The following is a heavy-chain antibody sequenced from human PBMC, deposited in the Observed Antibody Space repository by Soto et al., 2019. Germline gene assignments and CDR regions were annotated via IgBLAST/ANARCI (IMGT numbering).Heavy chain of an antibody. V-gene: IGHV1-2*02. Sequence: QVQLVQSGAEVKKPGASVKVSCKASGYTFTDYFIHWVRQAPGQGFEWMGWFNPNSRGTNYAQKFQGRVTMTRDTSNSTAYMELRGLRSDDTAVYYCARVTLKAGNWFDPWGQGTLVTVSS. CDR3: ARVTLKAGNWFDP. J-gene: IGHJ5*02. CDR2: FNPNSRGT. CDR1: GYTFTDYF.